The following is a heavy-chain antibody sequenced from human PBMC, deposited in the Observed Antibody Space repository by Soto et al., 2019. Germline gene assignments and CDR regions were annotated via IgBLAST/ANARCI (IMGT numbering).Heavy chain of an antibody. CDR1: GFTFSNYW. Sequence: PGGSLRLSCGASGFTFSNYWMHWVRQAPGEGLVWVSRINGDGSFTRFADSVKGRFTISRDNAKNTLYLQMSSLSADDTAVYYCVKSRGGNNFDFFDWGQGALVTVSS. V-gene: IGHV3-74*01. D-gene: IGHD5-12*01. CDR3: VKSRGGNNFDFFD. J-gene: IGHJ4*02. CDR2: INGDGSFT.